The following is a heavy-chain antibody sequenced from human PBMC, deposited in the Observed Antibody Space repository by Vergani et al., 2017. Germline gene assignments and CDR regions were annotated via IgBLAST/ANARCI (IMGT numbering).Heavy chain of an antibody. CDR3: ARGGADYYDSSGWYY. V-gene: IGHV4-61*02. D-gene: IGHD3-22*01. Sequence: QVQLQESGPELVKPSQTLSLTCTVSGGSISSGNYYWSWIRQPAGKGLEWIGRIYTSGSNNYNPSLKSRVTISVDTSKNQFSLKLSSVTAADTAVYYCARGGADYYDSSGWYYRGQGTLVTVSS. CDR1: GGSISSGNYY. J-gene: IGHJ4*02. CDR2: IYTSGSN.